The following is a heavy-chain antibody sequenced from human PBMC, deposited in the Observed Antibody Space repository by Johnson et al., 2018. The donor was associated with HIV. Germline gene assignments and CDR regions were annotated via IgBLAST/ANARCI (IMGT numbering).Heavy chain of an antibody. D-gene: IGHD5-18*01. CDR1: GFTFSNAW. V-gene: IGHV3-15*01. Sequence: VQLVESGGGLVQPGGSLRLSCAASGFTFSNAWMSWVRQAPGKGLEWVGRIKSKTDGGTTDYAAPVKGRFTISRDDSKNTLYLQMNSLKTEDTAVYYCTTDKQLWLTVDIWGQGTMVTVSS. CDR3: TTDKQLWLTVDI. J-gene: IGHJ3*02. CDR2: IKSKTDGGTT.